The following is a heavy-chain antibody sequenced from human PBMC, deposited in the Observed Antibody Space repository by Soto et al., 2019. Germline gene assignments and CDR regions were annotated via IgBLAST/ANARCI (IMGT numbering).Heavy chain of an antibody. CDR2: IYYSGSA. CDR3: ASGRFSSDTSYFDY. Sequence: QVQLQESGPVMVKPSQTLSLTCTVSGGSISSGGYYWSWIRQHPGKGLEWIGYIYYSGSAYYDPSLRSRLTISLDTSESQFALNLNSVTAADTAVYYCASGRFSSDTSYFDYWAQGTLVTVSS. J-gene: IGHJ4*02. V-gene: IGHV4-31*03. D-gene: IGHD1-26*01. CDR1: GGSISSGGYY.